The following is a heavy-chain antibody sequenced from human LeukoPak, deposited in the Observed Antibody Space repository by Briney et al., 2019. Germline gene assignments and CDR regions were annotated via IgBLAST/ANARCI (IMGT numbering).Heavy chain of an antibody. D-gene: IGHD3-10*01. J-gene: IGHJ3*02. CDR3: ARARASGGHDAFDI. V-gene: IGHV1-2*02. Sequence: GASVKVSCKASGYTFTGYYMHWVRQAPGQGLEWMGWINPNSGGTNYAQKFQGRVTMTRDTSISTAYMELSRLRSDDTAVYYCARARASGGHDAFDIWGQGTLVTVSS. CDR1: GYTFTGYY. CDR2: INPNSGGT.